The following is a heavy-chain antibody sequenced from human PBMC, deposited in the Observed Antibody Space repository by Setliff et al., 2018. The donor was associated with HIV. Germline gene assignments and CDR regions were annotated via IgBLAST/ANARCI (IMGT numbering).Heavy chain of an antibody. D-gene: IGHD3-22*01. J-gene: IGHJ3*02. CDR2: IYTSGST. V-gene: IGHV4-61*09. CDR3: AREYYYDSSGYHHDAFDI. CDR1: GGSISSGSYY. Sequence: SETLSLTCTVSGGSISSGSYYWSWIRQPAGKGLEWIGHIYTSGSTNYNPSLKSLVTISVDTSKNQFSLKLSSVTAADTAVYYCAREYYYDSSGYHHDAFDIWGQGTMVTVSS.